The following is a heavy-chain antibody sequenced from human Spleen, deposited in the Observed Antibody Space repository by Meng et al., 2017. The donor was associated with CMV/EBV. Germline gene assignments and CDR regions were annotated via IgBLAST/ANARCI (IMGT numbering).Heavy chain of an antibody. CDR1: GFTFSDYY. CDR3: ARDVVVLLRVYGMDV. J-gene: IGHJ6*02. V-gene: IGHV3-11*01. D-gene: IGHD2-21*01. CDR2: ISSSGSTI. Sequence: GESLKISCAASGFTFSDYYMSWIRQAPGKGLEWVSYISSSGSTIYYADSVKGRFTISRDNAKNSLYLQMNSLRAEDTAVYYCARDVVVLLRVYGMDVWGQGTTVTVSS.